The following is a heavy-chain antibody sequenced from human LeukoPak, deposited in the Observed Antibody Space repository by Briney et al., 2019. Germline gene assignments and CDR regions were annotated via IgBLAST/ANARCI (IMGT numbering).Heavy chain of an antibody. CDR3: ARDPGSYSSSEFDY. Sequence: ASVKVSCKASGYTFTGYYMHWVRQAPGQGLEWMGWINPNSGGTNYAQKFQGRVTMTRDTSISTAYMELSRLRSDDTAVYYCARDPGSYSSSEFDYWGQGTLVTVSS. CDR1: GYTFTGYY. CDR2: INPNSGGT. J-gene: IGHJ4*02. D-gene: IGHD6-6*01. V-gene: IGHV1-2*02.